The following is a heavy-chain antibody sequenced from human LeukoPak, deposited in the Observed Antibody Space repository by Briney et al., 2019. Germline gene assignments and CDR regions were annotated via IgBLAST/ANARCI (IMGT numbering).Heavy chain of an antibody. CDR3: AKDGPHGGYESPDYYYMDV. CDR1: GFTFSSYA. D-gene: IGHD5-12*01. CDR2: ISGSGGST. J-gene: IGHJ6*03. Sequence: PGGSLRLSCAASGFTFSSYAMSWVRQVPGKGLEWVSAISGSGGSTYNADSVKGRFTISRDNSKNTLYLQMNSLRAEDTAVYYCAKDGPHGGYESPDYYYMDVWGKGTTVTISS. V-gene: IGHV3-23*01.